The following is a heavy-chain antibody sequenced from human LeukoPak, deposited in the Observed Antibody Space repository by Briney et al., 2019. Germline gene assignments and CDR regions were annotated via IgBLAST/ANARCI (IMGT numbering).Heavy chain of an antibody. V-gene: IGHV3-53*01. CDR3: ARVRQWLVDY. CDR2: IYSGGNT. J-gene: IGHJ4*02. CDR1: GFTVSSNY. D-gene: IGHD6-19*01. Sequence: GRSLRLSCAASGFTVSSNYMSWVRQAPGKGLEWVSVIYSGGNTYYADSVKGRFTISRDNSKNTLYLQMSSLRAEDTAVYYCARVRQWLVDYWGQGTLVTVSS.